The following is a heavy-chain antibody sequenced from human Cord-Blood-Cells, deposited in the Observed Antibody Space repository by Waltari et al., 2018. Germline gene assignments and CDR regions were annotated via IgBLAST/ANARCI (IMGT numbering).Heavy chain of an antibody. V-gene: IGHV1-2*02. CDR3: ARIGDFWSGYYDAFDI. CDR2: INPNSGGT. J-gene: IGHJ3*02. CDR1: GYTFTGYY. D-gene: IGHD3-3*01. Sequence: QVQLVQSGAEVKKPGASVKVSCTASGYTFTGYYMHWVRQASGQGLEWMGWINPNSGGTNDAKKLQGRVTMTRDTSISTAYMELSRLRSDDTAVYYCARIGDFWSGYYDAFDIWGQGTMVTVSS.